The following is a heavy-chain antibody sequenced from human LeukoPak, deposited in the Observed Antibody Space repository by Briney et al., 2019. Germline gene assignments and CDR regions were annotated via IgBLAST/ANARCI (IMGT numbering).Heavy chain of an antibody. D-gene: IGHD5-18*01. Sequence: SETLSLTCTVSGGSISSSSYYWGWIRQPPGKGLEWIGSIYHSGSTYYNPSLKSRVTISVDTSKNQFSLKLSSVTAADTAVYYCARLKGDTALDYWGQGTLVTVSS. CDR3: ARLKGDTALDY. J-gene: IGHJ4*02. V-gene: IGHV4-39*07. CDR1: GGSISSSSYY. CDR2: IYHSGST.